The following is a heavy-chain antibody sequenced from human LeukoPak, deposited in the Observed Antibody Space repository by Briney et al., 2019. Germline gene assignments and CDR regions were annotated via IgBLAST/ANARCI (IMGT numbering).Heavy chain of an antibody. V-gene: IGHV4-4*02. CDR2: IYHSGST. CDR3: ARNGLGERKNYYYYYYYMDV. CDR1: GGSISSSNW. D-gene: IGHD3-10*01. Sequence: SGTLSLTCAVSGGSISSSNWWSWVRQPPGKGLEWIGEIYHSGSTNYNPSLKSRVTISVDKSKNQFSLKLSSVTAADTAVYYCARNGLGERKNYYYYYYYMDVWGKGTTVTISS. J-gene: IGHJ6*03.